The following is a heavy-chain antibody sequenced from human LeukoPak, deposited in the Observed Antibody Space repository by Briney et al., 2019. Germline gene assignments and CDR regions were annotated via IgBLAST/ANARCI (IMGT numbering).Heavy chain of an antibody. J-gene: IGHJ3*02. CDR2: INHSGST. CDR3: ARGRRAYCSSTSCYFYAFDI. CDR1: GGSFSGYY. D-gene: IGHD2-2*01. Sequence: SETLSLTCAVYGGSFSGYYWSWIRQPPGKGLEWIGEINHSGSTNYNPSLKSRVTISVDTSKTQFSLKLSSVTAADTAVYYCARGRRAYCSSTSCYFYAFDIWGQGTMVTVSS. V-gene: IGHV4-34*01.